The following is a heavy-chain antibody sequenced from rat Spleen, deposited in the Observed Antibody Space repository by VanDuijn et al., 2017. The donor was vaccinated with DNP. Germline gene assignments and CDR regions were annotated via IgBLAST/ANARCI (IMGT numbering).Heavy chain of an antibody. CDR2: ITSSGGST. J-gene: IGHJ1*01. CDR1: GFTFNNYW. Sequence: EVQLVESGGDLVQPGRSLKLSCVASGFTFNNYWMTWIRQVPGKGLEWVASITSSGGSTYYPDSVKGRFTISRDNAKNTLYLQMNSLRSEDTATYYCARSGYYHWYFDFWGPGTMVTVSS. D-gene: IGHD1-12*03. V-gene: IGHV5-31*01. CDR3: ARSGYYHWYFDF.